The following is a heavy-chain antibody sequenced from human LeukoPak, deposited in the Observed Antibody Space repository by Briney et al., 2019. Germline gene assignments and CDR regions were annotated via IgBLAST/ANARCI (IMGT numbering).Heavy chain of an antibody. CDR3: AKNSGRYLFDY. CDR1: GFTFSSYG. V-gene: IGHV3-30*18. J-gene: IGHJ4*02. D-gene: IGHD1-26*01. CDR2: ISYDGSNK. Sequence: GGSLRLSCAASGFTFSSYGMHWVRQAPGKGLGWVAVISYDGSNKYYADSVKGRFTISRYSSENTLYLQMNSLRAEDTAVYYCAKNSGRYLFDYWGQGTLVTVSS.